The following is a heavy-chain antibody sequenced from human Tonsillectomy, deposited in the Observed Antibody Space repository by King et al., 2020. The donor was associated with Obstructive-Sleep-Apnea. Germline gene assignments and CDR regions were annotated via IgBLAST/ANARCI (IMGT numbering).Heavy chain of an antibody. D-gene: IGHD3/OR15-3a*01. CDR2: IYYSGST. CDR3: ARHLPPSRGPVALFGPYYYYGMDV. V-gene: IGHV4-59*08. Sequence: QLQESGPGLVKPSETLSLTCTVSGGSISRYYWSWIRQPPGQGLEWIGYIYYSGSTNYNPSLQSRVTISVETSKNQFSLKLSSVTAADTAVYYCARHLPPSRGPVALFGPYYYYGMDVWGQGTTVTVSS. CDR1: GGSISRYY. J-gene: IGHJ6*02.